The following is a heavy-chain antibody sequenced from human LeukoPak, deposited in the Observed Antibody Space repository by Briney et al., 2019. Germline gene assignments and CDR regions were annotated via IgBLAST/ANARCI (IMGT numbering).Heavy chain of an antibody. CDR1: GYTFTGYY. D-gene: IGHD3-3*01. J-gene: IGHJ5*02. V-gene: IGHV1-2*02. CDR3: TRGTIFGVT. CDR2: INPISGGT. Sequence: ASVKVSCKASGYTFTGYYMHWVRQAPGQGLKWMGWINPISGGTNYAQNYQGRVTMTRDTSISTAYMELSRLRSDETAVYYCTRGTIFGVTWGQGTLVTVSS.